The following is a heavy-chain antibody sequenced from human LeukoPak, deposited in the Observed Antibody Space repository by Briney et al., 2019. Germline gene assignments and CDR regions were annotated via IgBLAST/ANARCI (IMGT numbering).Heavy chain of an antibody. CDR2: IYTSGST. V-gene: IGHV4-4*07. CDR3: AREYSSGWYDPFDFDY. Sequence: SETLSLTCTVSGGSISSYYWSWIRQPAGKGLEWIGRIYTSGSTNYNPSLKSRVTMSVDTSKNQFSLKLSSVTAADTAVYYCAREYSSGWYDPFDFDYWGQGTQVTVSS. J-gene: IGHJ4*02. D-gene: IGHD6-19*01. CDR1: GGSISSYY.